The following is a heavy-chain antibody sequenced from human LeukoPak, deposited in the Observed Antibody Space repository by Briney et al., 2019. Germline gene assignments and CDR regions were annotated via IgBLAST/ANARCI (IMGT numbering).Heavy chain of an antibody. D-gene: IGHD6-13*01. J-gene: IGHJ5*02. Sequence: SETLSLTCTVSGGSISSSYYWGWIRQPPGKGLEWIGSIYYSGSTYYNPSLKSRVTISVDTSKNQFSLKLSSVTAADTAVYYCARHPLDSSSKNWFDPWGQGTLVTVSS. V-gene: IGHV4-39*01. CDR1: GGSISSSYY. CDR3: ARHPLDSSSKNWFDP. CDR2: IYYSGST.